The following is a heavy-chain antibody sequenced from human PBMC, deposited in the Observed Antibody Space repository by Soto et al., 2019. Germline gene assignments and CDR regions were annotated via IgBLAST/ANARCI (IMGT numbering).Heavy chain of an antibody. CDR2: ISADNGNK. CDR1: GYTFTSSD. CDR3: ARAAYYYSSGTYYKTTTQALVMDV. D-gene: IGHD3-10*01. V-gene: IGHV1-18*01. Sequence: ASVKVSCKASGYTFTSSDFSWVRQAPGQGLEWMGWISADNGNKNYAQNLQGRVTMTTDTSTSTAYMELRSLRSDDTAVYYCARAAYYYSSGTYYKTTTQALVMDVWGKGTTVTVSS. J-gene: IGHJ6*03.